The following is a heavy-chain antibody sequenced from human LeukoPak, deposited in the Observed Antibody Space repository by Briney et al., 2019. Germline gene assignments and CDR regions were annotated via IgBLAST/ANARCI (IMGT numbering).Heavy chain of an antibody. CDR3: ARAYYYDSSGYIGDNWFDP. D-gene: IGHD3-22*01. Sequence: ASVKVSCKASGYIFTDYYMHWVRQAPGQELGWMGRINPNSGGTNYAQKFQGRVTMTRDTSASTAYMELSSLRSEDMAVYYCARAYYYDSSGYIGDNWFDPWGQGTLVTVSS. CDR2: INPNSGGT. V-gene: IGHV1/OR15-1*04. CDR1: GYIFTDYY. J-gene: IGHJ5*02.